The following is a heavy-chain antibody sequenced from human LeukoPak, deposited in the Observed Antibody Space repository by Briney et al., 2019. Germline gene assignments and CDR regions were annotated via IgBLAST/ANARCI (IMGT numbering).Heavy chain of an antibody. CDR2: IIPIFGTA. D-gene: IGHD2-21*01. V-gene: IGHV1-69*13. CDR3: ARYSHELDLDYYYGMDV. CDR1: GGTFSSYA. J-gene: IGHJ6*02. Sequence: GASVKVSCKASGGTFSSYAISWVRQAPGQGLEWMGGIIPIFGTANYAQKFQGRVTITADESTSTAYMELSSLRSEDTAVYYCARYSHELDLDYYYGMDVWGQGTTVTVSS.